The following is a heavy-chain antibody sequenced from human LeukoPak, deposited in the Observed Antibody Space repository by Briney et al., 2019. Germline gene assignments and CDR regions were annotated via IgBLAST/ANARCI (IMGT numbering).Heavy chain of an antibody. CDR3: AKAQLGPGAYGMDV. Sequence: GGSLRLSCAASGFTFSRYGMHWVRQAPGKGLEGVAVISYDGSNQYYADSVKGRFTISRDNSKNTLYLQMNSLRAEDTAVYYCAKAQLGPGAYGMDVWGQGTTVTVSS. J-gene: IGHJ6*02. CDR2: ISYDGSNQ. D-gene: IGHD7-27*01. CDR1: GFTFSRYG. V-gene: IGHV3-30*18.